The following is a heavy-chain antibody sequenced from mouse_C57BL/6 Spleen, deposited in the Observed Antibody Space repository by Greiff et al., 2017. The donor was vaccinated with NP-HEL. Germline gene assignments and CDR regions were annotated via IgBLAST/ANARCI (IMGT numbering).Heavy chain of an antibody. J-gene: IGHJ4*01. CDR1: GYTFTRYW. CDR2: INPSNGGT. D-gene: IGHD1-1*01. CDR3: AREADPYYCGSSLMDY. Sequence: QVQLQQPGTELVKPGASVKLSCKASGYTFTRYWMHWVQQRPGQGLEWIGNINPSNGGTNYNEKFKSKATLTVDKSTSRAYMQLSSLTSEDSAVYYCAREADPYYCGSSLMDYWGQGTSVTVSS. V-gene: IGHV1-53*01.